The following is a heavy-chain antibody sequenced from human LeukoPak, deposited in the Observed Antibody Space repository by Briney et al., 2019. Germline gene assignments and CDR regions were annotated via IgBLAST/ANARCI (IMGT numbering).Heavy chain of an antibody. D-gene: IGHD6-19*01. CDR3: AKDCRRNHIAVANWFDP. CDR2: ISGSGGST. CDR1: GFTFSSYA. Sequence: GGSLRLSCAASGFTFSSYAMGWVRQAPGKGLEWVSAISGSGGSTYYADSVKGRFTISRDNSKNTLYLQMNSLRAEDTAVYYCAKDCRRNHIAVANWFDPWGQGTLVTVSS. J-gene: IGHJ5*02. V-gene: IGHV3-23*01.